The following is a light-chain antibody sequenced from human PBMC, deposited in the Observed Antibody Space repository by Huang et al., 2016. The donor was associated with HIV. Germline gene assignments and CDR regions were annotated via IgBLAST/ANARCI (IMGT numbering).Light chain of an antibody. Sequence: EIVMTQSPVTLSVSPGERATLSCRASQSISSNLAWYQQKPGQAPRLLIYGASTRATGSPARFRGSESGTEFTLTISSLQSEDFAVYYCQQYNNWPPQYTFGQGTKVEIK. V-gene: IGKV3-15*01. J-gene: IGKJ2*01. CDR1: QSISSN. CDR2: GAS. CDR3: QQYNNWPPQYT.